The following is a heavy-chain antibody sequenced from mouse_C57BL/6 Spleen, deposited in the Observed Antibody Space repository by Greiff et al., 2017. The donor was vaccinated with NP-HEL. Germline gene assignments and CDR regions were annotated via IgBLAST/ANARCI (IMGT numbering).Heavy chain of an antibody. V-gene: IGHV1-59*01. CDR3: ARGGIYYGSSYVPHYFDY. CDR1: GYTFTSYW. D-gene: IGHD1-1*01. J-gene: IGHJ2*01. CDR2: FDPSDSYT. Sequence: QVQLQQPGAELVRPGTSVKLSCKASGYTFTSYWMHWVKQRPGQGLEWIGVFDPSDSYTNYNQKFKGKATLTVDTSSSTAYMQLSSLPSEDSAVYYCARGGIYYGSSYVPHYFDYWGQGTTLTVSS.